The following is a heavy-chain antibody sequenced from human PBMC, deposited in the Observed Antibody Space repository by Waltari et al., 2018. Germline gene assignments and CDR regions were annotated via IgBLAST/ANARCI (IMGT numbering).Heavy chain of an antibody. CDR3: ARDSTRLAYNAVFDY. Sequence: QVQLQESGPGLLMPSQTLSLACTVSGVSITSADSFWTWIRQSPGKGLEWIGYISHSGTTFYNPSLSDVSISLDKSKNQFSLRLGSVTAADTAFYYCARDSTRLAYNAVFDYWGQGTLVTVSS. CDR2: ISHSGTT. V-gene: IGHV4-30-4*08. CDR1: GVSITSADSF. D-gene: IGHD2-2*01. J-gene: IGHJ4*02.